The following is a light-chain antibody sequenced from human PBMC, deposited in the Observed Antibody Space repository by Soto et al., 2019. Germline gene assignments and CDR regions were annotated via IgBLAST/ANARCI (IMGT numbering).Light chain of an antibody. CDR3: QQRSNWPIT. J-gene: IGKJ5*01. Sequence: EIVLTQSPATLSLSPGERATLSCRASQSVSSYLAWYQQRPGQAPRLLIYDASNRATGIPARFSGGGSGTDFTLTISSLEPEDFAFYYCQQRSNWPITFGQGTRLELK. CDR1: QSVSSY. CDR2: DAS. V-gene: IGKV3-11*01.